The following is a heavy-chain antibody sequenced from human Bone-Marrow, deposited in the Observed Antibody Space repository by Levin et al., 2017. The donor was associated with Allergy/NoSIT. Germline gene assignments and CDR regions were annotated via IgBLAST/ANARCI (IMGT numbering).Heavy chain of an antibody. CDR2: IKQDGSEK. Sequence: GESLNISCAASGFTFSSYWMSWVRQAPGKGLEWVANIKQDGSEKYYVDSVKGRFTISRDNAKNSLYLQMNSLRAEDTAVYYCAREVVVVAATLFDYWGQGTLVTVSS. J-gene: IGHJ4*02. CDR3: AREVVVVAATLFDY. D-gene: IGHD2-15*01. V-gene: IGHV3-7*03. CDR1: GFTFSSYW.